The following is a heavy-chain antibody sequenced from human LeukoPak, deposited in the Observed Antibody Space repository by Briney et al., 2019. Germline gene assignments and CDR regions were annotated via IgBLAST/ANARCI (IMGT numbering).Heavy chain of an antibody. CDR3: TSLSTSWAGNDY. Sequence: PGGSLRLSCAASGFTFDDYGMSWVRQSPGKGLEWIGEVNHGGGTIYNPSLESRVTISVDTSKTQFSLELTSVTAADTAVYYCTSLSTSWAGNDYWGQGTLVTVSS. J-gene: IGHJ4*02. D-gene: IGHD6-13*01. CDR2: VNHGGGT. CDR1: GFTFDDYG. V-gene: IGHV4-34*01.